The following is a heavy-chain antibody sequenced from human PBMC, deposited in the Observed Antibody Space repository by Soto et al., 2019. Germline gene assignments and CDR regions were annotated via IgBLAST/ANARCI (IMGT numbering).Heavy chain of an antibody. V-gene: IGHV4-59*01. CDR2: IYYGGST. D-gene: IGHD5-18*01. CDR1: GGSISSYY. CDR3: ARDNGYSYGYTLDP. Sequence: QVQLQESGPGLVKPSETLSLTCTVSGGSISSYYWSWIRQPPGKGLEWIGYIYYGGSTNYNPSLESRVTVAVDTSKNQCPLKLSSVTAADTAVYYCARDNGYSYGYTLDPWGQGTLVTVSS. J-gene: IGHJ5*02.